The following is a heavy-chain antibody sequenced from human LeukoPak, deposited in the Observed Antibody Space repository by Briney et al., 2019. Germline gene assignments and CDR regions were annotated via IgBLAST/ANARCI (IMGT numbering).Heavy chain of an antibody. CDR2: VFDSGGT. CDR1: GGSISNYW. D-gene: IGHD6-13*01. J-gene: IGHJ4*02. V-gene: IGHV4-59*01. CDR3: ARGYSSSWNYFDY. Sequence: SETLSLNCTVSGGSISNYWWSWIRQPPGKGLEWIGYVFDSGGTNYNPSLKSRVTISVDTSKKQFSLKLSSVTAADTAVYYCARGYSSSWNYFDYWGQGTLVTVSS.